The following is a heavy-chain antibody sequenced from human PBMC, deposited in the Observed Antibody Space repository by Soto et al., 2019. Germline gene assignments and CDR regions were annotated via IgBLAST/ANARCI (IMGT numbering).Heavy chain of an antibody. CDR2: IDPSDSYT. Sequence: GESLKISCKGSGYSVTIYWISWVRQMPGKGLEWMGRIDPSDSYTNYSPSFQGHVTISADKSISTAYLQWSSLKASDTAMYYCARSRIAAAGITDYGMDVWGQGTTVTVSS. CDR1: GYSVTIYW. CDR3: ARSRIAAAGITDYGMDV. V-gene: IGHV5-10-1*01. J-gene: IGHJ6*02. D-gene: IGHD6-13*01.